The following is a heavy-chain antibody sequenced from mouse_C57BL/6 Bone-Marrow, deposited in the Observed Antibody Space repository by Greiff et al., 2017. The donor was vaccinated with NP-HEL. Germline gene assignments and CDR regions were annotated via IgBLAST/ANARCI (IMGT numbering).Heavy chain of an antibody. CDR3: ARTPLLGYFDV. V-gene: IGHV1-69*01. D-gene: IGHD4-1*01. J-gene: IGHJ1*03. Sequence: QVQLKQSGAELVMPGASVKLSCKASGYTFTSYWMHWVKQRPGQGLEWIGEIDPSDSYTNYNQKFKGKSTLTVDKSSSTAYMQLSSLTSEDSAVYYCARTPLLGYFDVWGTGTTVTVSS. CDR1: GYTFTSYW. CDR2: IDPSDSYT.